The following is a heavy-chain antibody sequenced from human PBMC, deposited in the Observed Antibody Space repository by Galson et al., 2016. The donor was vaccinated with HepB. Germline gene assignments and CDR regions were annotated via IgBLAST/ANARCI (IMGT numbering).Heavy chain of an antibody. CDR3: ARNYGSGITTFDL. CDR2: IIRILGKT. V-gene: IGHV1-69*10. J-gene: IGHJ4*02. D-gene: IGHD3-10*01. Sequence: SVKVSCKASGGTFNNNGVSWVRQAPGQGLEWMGGIIRILGKTNYAQRFQGRVTITADEPTSTVYMELSSLRSEDTAVYYCARNYGSGITTFDLWGQGTLVTVSS. CDR1: GGTFNNNG.